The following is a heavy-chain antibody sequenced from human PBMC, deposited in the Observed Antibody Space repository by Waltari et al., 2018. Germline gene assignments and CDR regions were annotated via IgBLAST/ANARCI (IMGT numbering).Heavy chain of an antibody. CDR2: MSYDGSDQ. D-gene: IGHD3-16*01. Sequence: QVQLVESGGGVVPPGMSLRLSCAASGFTFSRYGMHWVRPAPGKGPEWVAVMSYDGSDQNYADSVKGRFTISRDNTKNTLYLQMNSLRAEDTAVYYCARGGEGPYFDYWGQGALVTVSS. CDR1: GFTFSRYG. V-gene: IGHV3-30*16. J-gene: IGHJ4*02. CDR3: ARGGEGPYFDY.